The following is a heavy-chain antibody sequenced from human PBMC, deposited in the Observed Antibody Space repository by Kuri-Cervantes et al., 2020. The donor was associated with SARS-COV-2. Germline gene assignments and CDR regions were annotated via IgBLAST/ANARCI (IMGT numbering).Heavy chain of an antibody. D-gene: IGHD3-22*01. CDR3: AKVDLSGDSSGQCFDY. CDR2: IRYDGSNK. J-gene: IGHJ4*02. V-gene: IGHV3-30*02. CDR1: GFTFSSYG. Sequence: GESLKISCAASGFTFSSYGMHWVRQAPGKGLEWVAFIRYDGSNKYYADSVKGRFTISRDNSKNTLYLQMNSLRAEDTAVYYCAKVDLSGDSSGQCFDYWGQGTLVTDSS.